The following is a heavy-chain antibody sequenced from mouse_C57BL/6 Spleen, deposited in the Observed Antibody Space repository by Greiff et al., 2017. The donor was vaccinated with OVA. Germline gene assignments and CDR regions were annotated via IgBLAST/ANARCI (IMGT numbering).Heavy chain of an antibody. CDR1: GFTFSSYA. V-gene: IGHV5-9-1*02. CDR3: TREIYYDYDGERGDWYFDV. CDR2: ISSGGDYI. J-gene: IGHJ1*03. D-gene: IGHD2-4*01. Sequence: EVKLMESGEGLVKPGGSLKLSCAASGFTFSSYAMSWVRQTPEKRLEWVAYISSGGDYIYYADTVKGRFTISRDNARNTLYLQMSSLKSEDTAMYYCTREIYYDYDGERGDWYFDVWGTGTTVTVSS.